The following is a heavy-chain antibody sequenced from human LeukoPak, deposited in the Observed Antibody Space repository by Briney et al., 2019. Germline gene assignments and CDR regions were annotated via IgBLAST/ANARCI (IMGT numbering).Heavy chain of an antibody. CDR3: ARTPSIVGYTSRELGHWYFDL. CDR2: ISGSSSYI. V-gene: IGHV3-21*01. CDR1: GFTFSSYS. D-gene: IGHD6-13*01. Sequence: GGSLRLSCAASGFTFSSYSMNWVRQAPGKGLEWLSSISGSSSYIYYADSVKGRFTISRDNARNPLYLQMKSLRAEDTAVYYCARTPSIVGYTSRELGHWYFDLWGRGTPVTVSS. J-gene: IGHJ2*01.